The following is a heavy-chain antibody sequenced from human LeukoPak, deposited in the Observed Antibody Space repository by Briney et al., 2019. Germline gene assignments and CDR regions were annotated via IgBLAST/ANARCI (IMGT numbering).Heavy chain of an antibody. CDR3: ARWEYDSSGYRKIDY. J-gene: IGHJ4*02. CDR1: GGSISSYY. CDR2: IYYSGST. V-gene: IGHV4-59*08. Sequence: PSETLSLTCTVSGGSISSYYWSWIRQPPGKGLEWIGYIYYSGSTNYNPSLKSRVTISVDTSKNQFSLKLSSVTAADTAVYYCARWEYDSSGYRKIDYWGQGTLVTVSS. D-gene: IGHD3-22*01.